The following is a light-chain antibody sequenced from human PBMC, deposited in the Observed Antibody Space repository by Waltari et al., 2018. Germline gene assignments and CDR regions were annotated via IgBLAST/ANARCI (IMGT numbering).Light chain of an antibody. CDR3: CSYAGSSLFV. J-gene: IGLJ1*01. CDR1: SRDVGDYNY. V-gene: IGLV2-11*01. Sequence: QSALTQPRSVSGSPGQSVTISCTGTSRDVGDYNYVPWYQHHPGKTPKVMIFDVTKRPSGVPDRFSGSKSGNTASLTISGLQAEDEADYFCCSYAGSSLFVFGTGTKVTVL. CDR2: DVT.